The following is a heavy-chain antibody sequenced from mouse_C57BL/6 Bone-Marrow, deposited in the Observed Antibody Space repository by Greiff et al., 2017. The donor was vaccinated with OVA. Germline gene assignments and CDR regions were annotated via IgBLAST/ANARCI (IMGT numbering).Heavy chain of an antibody. CDR2: SSGGGGNT. J-gene: IGHJ1*03. Sequence: LVESGGRLVKPGGSLKLPCAASGFTFYIYTMSWVRQTPEKRLEWVATSSGGGGNTYYPDSVKGRFTISRDNAKNTLYLQMSSLRSEDTALYYCARQGDYASYFDVWGTGTTVTVSS. V-gene: IGHV5-9*01. D-gene: IGHD2-4*01. CDR1: GFTFYIYT. CDR3: ARQGDYASYFDV.